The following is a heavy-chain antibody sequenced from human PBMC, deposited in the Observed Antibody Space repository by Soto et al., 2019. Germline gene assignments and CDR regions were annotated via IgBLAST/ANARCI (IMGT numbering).Heavy chain of an antibody. CDR2: VSAYNGNT. CDR1: GFSFTSYG. V-gene: IGHV1-18*01. Sequence: GAPVKASSKAPGFSFTSYGISWVRQAPGQGLEWMGWVSAYNGNTHYEQKLQGRVTLTTDTSTSTAYMELRSLRSDDTAVYFCARGGQWDFLSDYWGQGTLVTVSS. J-gene: IGHJ4*02. D-gene: IGHD1-26*01. CDR3: ARGGQWDFLSDY.